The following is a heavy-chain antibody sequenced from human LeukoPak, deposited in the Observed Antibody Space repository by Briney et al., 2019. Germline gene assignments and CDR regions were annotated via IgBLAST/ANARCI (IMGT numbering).Heavy chain of an antibody. CDR2: INPNSGGT. D-gene: IGHD6-13*01. CDR3: ARGDSSSWYGDLDY. J-gene: IGHJ4*02. CDR1: GYTFTSYG. Sequence: ASVKVSCKASGYTFTSYGISWVRQAPGQGLEWMGRINPNSGGTNYAQKFQGRVTMTRDTSISTAYMELSRLRSDDTAVYYCARGDSSSWYGDLDYWGQGTLVTVSS. V-gene: IGHV1-2*06.